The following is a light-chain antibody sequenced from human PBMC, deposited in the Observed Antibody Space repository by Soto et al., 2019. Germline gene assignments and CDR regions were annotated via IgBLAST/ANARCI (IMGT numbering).Light chain of an antibody. Sequence: DIQMTQSPSTLSASVGDRVTITCRASQSISTRLAWYQQKPGKAPKALIYDASGLESGVPSRFSGSGSGTEFTLTISSLQSEDFATYYCQQYNNYLRTFGQGTKV. CDR3: QQYNNYLRT. J-gene: IGKJ1*01. V-gene: IGKV1-5*01. CDR2: DAS. CDR1: QSISTR.